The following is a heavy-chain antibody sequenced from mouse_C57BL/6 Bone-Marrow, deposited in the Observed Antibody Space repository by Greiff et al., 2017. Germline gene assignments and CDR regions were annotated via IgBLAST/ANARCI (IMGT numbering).Heavy chain of an antibody. Sequence: QVQLQQPGAELVKPGASVKMSCTASGYTFTSYWITWVKQRPGQGLEWIGDIYPGSGSTNYNEKFKSKATLAVDTSSSTCYMQLSSLTSEDSAIYYCARCGLIYYDDYWGQGTTLTVSS. CDR3: ARCGLIYYDDY. J-gene: IGHJ2*01. CDR1: GYTFTSYW. CDR2: IYPGSGST. D-gene: IGHD2-4*01. V-gene: IGHV1-55*01.